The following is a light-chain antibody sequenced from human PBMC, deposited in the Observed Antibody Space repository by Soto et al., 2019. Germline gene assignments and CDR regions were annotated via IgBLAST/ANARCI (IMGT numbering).Light chain of an antibody. J-gene: IGKJ2*01. CDR2: GAS. CDR3: QQYGSSRGRT. CDR1: QSVSSSY. V-gene: IGKV3-20*01. Sequence: EIVLTQSPGTLSLSPGERVTLSCRASQSVSSSYLAWYQQKPGQAPRLLIYGASSRATGIPDRFSGSGSGTDFTLTISRLEPEDFAVYYCQQYGSSRGRTFGQGTKLEIK.